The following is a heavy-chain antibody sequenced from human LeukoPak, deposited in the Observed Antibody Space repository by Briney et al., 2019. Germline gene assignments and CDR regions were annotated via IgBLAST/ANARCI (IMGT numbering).Heavy chain of an antibody. D-gene: IGHD2-8*01. CDR1: GYTFTSND. J-gene: IGHJ4*02. CDR2: ISAYNGNT. CDR3: ARDCGPISGCYTSAVDY. Sequence: ASVKLSCKASGYTFTSNDISWVRQAPGQGLEWMGWISAYNGNTNYAQKLQGRVTMTTDTSTSTAYMELRSLRSDHTAVYYGARDCGPISGCYTSAVDYWGQGTLVTVSS. V-gene: IGHV1-18*01.